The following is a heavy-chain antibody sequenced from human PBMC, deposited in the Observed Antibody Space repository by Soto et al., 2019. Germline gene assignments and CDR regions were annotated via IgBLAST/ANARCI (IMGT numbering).Heavy chain of an antibody. CDR1: GFTFSSYA. V-gene: IGHV3-23*01. Sequence: PGGSLRLSCAASGFTFSSYAMSWVRQAPGKGLEWVSAISGSGGSTYYADSVKGRFTISRDNSKNTLYLQMNSLRAEDTAVYYCAKAPRLDYYYYGTDVWGQGTTVTVSS. D-gene: IGHD6-25*01. CDR3: AKAPRLDYYYYGTDV. J-gene: IGHJ6*02. CDR2: ISGSGGST.